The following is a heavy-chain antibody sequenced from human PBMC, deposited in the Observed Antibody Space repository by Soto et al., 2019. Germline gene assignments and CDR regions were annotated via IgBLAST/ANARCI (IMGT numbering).Heavy chain of an antibody. CDR2: ISITRSTI. V-gene: IGHV3-48*02. CDR1: GFSFSTYS. J-gene: IGHJ3*02. Sequence: EVQLVESGGGLVQPGGSLRLSCAASGFSFSTYSMNWVRQAPGKGLEWVSYISITRSTIYYADSVKGRFTISRDNAQNSLYLQMNRLRDEDTAVYYCASSGSSGRGVFDIWGQGTMVTVSS. D-gene: IGHD3-22*01. CDR3: ASSGSSGRGVFDI.